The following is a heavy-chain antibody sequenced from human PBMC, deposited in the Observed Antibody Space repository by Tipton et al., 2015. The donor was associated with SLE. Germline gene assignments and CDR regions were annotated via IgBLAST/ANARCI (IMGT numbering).Heavy chain of an antibody. CDR3: ARSAGYGSSWAHFDY. CDR1: GDSISRGSYY. CDR2: IYITGST. Sequence: TLSLTCTVSGDSISRGSYYWSWIRQPAGKGLEWIGRIYITGSTNYSPSLKSRATLSVDTSKNQFSLKLSSVTAADTAVYYCARSAGYGSSWAHFDYWGQGTLVTVSS. J-gene: IGHJ4*02. V-gene: IGHV4-61*02. D-gene: IGHD6-13*01.